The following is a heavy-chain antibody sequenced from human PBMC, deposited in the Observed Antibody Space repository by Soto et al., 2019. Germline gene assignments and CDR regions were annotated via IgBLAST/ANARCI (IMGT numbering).Heavy chain of an antibody. D-gene: IGHD3-16*02. CDR2: FYSGART. CDR1: GFTASPNY. Sequence: QPGGSLRLSCATSGFTASPNYMTWVRQAPGKGLEWVAIFYSGARTYYRDSVKGRFTISRDRSKSTLFLQMNNLTAEDTAVYFCASDLSPYYYYALDVWGQGTTVTVSS. V-gene: IGHV3-53*03. J-gene: IGHJ6*02. CDR3: ASDLSPYYYYALDV.